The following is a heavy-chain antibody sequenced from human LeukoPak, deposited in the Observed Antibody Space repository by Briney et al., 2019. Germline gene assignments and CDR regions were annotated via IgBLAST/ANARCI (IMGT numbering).Heavy chain of an antibody. V-gene: IGHV3-30*18. D-gene: IGHD3-22*01. J-gene: IGHJ4*02. CDR3: AKEPVILHYYYYFDY. Sequence: GGSLRLSCAASGFTFSNYGMHWVRQAPGKGLEWVAIISNDGSKKYYVDSVKGRFTISRDNSKNTLYLQMNTLRADDTAVYYCAKEPVILHYYYYFDYWGQGTLVTVSS. CDR1: GFTFSNYG. CDR2: ISNDGSKK.